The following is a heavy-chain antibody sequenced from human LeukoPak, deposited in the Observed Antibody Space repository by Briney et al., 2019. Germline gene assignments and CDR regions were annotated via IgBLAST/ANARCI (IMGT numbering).Heavy chain of an antibody. J-gene: IGHJ3*02. Sequence: SVKVSCKASGGTFRSYSISWVRQAPGQGLEWMGRIIPKLGIANYAQKFQGRVTITADKSTSTAYMELSSLRSEDTAVYYCARDSSGYLDAFDIWGQGTMVTVSS. D-gene: IGHD3-22*01. CDR1: GGTFRSYS. V-gene: IGHV1-69*04. CDR2: IIPKLGIA. CDR3: ARDSSGYLDAFDI.